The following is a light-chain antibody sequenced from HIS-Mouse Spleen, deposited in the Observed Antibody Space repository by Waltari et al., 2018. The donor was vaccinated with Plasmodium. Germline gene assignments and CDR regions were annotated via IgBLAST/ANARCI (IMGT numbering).Light chain of an antibody. V-gene: IGKV3-20*01. CDR3: QQYGSSPYT. Sequence: EIVLTQSPGTLSLSPGDRAPLSCRASQSVSSSYLAWYQQKPGQAPRLLINGASSRATGIPDRFSGSGSGTDFTLTISRLEPEDFAVYYCQQYGSSPYTFGQGTKLEIK. CDR1: QSVSSSY. J-gene: IGKJ2*01. CDR2: GAS.